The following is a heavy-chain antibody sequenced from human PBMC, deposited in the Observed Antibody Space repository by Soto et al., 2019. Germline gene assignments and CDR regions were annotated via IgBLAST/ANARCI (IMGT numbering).Heavy chain of an antibody. CDR3: ARDLWGYCGTDCYPLDV. J-gene: IGHJ6*02. CDR1: GGSISSGGDY. CDR2: IYYTGST. Sequence: PSETLSLTCTVSGGSISSGGDYWSWIRQHPGKGLEWIGYIYYTGSTVYNPSFKSRVTISVDTSKNQFSLKLNSVTTADTAVYYCARDLWGYCGTDCYPLDVWGQGTTVTVSS. D-gene: IGHD2-21*02. V-gene: IGHV4-61*08.